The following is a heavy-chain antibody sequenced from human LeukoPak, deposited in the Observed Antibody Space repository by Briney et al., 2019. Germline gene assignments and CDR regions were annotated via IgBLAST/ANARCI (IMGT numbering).Heavy chain of an antibody. D-gene: IGHD5-24*01. CDR3: ARPSPPGDGYNPCDY. V-gene: IGHV3-30*19. J-gene: IGHJ4*02. CDR2: ISNDERNK. Sequence: GGSLRLSCAASGFTFSSYGMHWVRQAPGKGLEWVAVISNDERNKYYTDSVKGRFTISRDNSKSIVYLQMNSLRPEDTAVYYCARPSPPGDGYNPCDYWGPGALVIVSS. CDR1: GFTFSSYG.